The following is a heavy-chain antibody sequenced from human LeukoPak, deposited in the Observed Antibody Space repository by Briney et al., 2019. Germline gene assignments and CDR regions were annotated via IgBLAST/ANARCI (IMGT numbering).Heavy chain of an antibody. J-gene: IGHJ6*02. Sequence: PSETLSLTCTVSGGSISSSSYYWGWIRQPPGKGLEWIGSIYYSGSTYYNPSLKSRVTISVDTSKNQFSLKLSSVTAADTAVYYCARSMTAADKVRGLSRSYGMDVWGQGTTVTVSS. D-gene: IGHD3-10*01. V-gene: IGHV4-39*07. CDR1: GGSISSSSYY. CDR3: ARSMTAADKVRGLSRSYGMDV. CDR2: IYYSGST.